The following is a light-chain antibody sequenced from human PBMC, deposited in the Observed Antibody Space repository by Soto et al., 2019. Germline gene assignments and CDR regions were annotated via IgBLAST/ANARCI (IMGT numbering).Light chain of an antibody. J-gene: IGLJ2*01. V-gene: IGLV2-8*01. CDR1: SSDVGGYNY. CDR2: EVN. Sequence: QSVLTQPPSASGSPGQSVTISCTGTSSDVGGYNYVSWYQQHPGKAPKLMIYEVNKRPSGVPDHFSGSKSGNTASLTVSGLQADDEADYYCKSYVRGNTVVFGGGTKLTVL. CDR3: KSYVRGNTVV.